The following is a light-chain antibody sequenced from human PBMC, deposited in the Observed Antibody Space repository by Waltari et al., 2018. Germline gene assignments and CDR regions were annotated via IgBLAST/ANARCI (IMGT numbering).Light chain of an antibody. CDR3: AAWDDSLRAKFV. CDR2: RNG. Sequence: QSVLTQPPSASGTPGQRVTISCSGRSSTVGRNYVYWYHQLPGTAPKLLIYRNGHRPSGVPERFSASKSGTLASLAISGLRSEDEADYYCAAWDDSLRAKFVFGTGTKVTVL. V-gene: IGLV1-47*01. J-gene: IGLJ1*01. CDR1: SSTVGRNY.